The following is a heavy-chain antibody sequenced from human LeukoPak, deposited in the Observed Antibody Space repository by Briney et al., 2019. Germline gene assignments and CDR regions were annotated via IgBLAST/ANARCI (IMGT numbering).Heavy chain of an antibody. Sequence: GGSLRLSCAASGFTFSRYAMSWVRQAPGKGLEWVSTISGSGGSTNYADSVKGRFTISRDNSKNTLYLQMNSLRAEDTAIYYCANHFWSGYYPYFDYWGQGTQVTVSS. CDR2: ISGSGGST. CDR1: GFTFSRYA. CDR3: ANHFWSGYYPYFDY. V-gene: IGHV3-23*01. D-gene: IGHD3-3*02. J-gene: IGHJ4*02.